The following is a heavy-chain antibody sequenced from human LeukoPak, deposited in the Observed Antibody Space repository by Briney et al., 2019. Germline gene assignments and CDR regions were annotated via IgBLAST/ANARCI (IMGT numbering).Heavy chain of an antibody. CDR2: ISGGGGST. J-gene: IGHJ4*02. V-gene: IGHV3-23*01. D-gene: IGHD3-10*01. CDR1: GFTFTSYS. Sequence: GGSLRLSCAASGFTFTSYSMNWVRQAPGKGLEWVSTISGGGGSTYYADSVKGRFTISRDNSKNTLYLQMNSLRAEDTAVYYCEAYGSVWGQGTLVIVSS. CDR3: EAYGSV.